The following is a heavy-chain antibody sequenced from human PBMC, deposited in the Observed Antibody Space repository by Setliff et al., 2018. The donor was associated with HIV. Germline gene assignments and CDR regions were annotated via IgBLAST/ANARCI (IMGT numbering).Heavy chain of an antibody. CDR1: SGSFSGYY. Sequence: PSETLSLTCAVYSGSFSGYYWGWIRQSPGKGLECIGGISHSGITYYNSSLKSRVTISVDTSKNQFSLKLTSVTAADTAVYYCGTVTSGHWYFDLWGRGTLVTVSS. V-gene: IGHV4-34*01. CDR3: GTVTSGHWYFDL. J-gene: IGHJ2*01. D-gene: IGHD4-17*01. CDR2: ISHSGIT.